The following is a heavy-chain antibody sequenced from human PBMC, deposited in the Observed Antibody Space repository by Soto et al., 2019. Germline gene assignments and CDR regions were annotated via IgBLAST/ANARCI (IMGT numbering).Heavy chain of an antibody. D-gene: IGHD3-16*01. Sequence: EVQLVESGGGLAQPGRSLRLSCAASGFIFDEYAMHWVRQVPGKGLEWVSTVSWNSATIAYADSVKGRFIISRDSATNSLYLQMSSLRXEDTAFYYCAKGGASRVDALDVWGQGTLVTVSS. V-gene: IGHV3-9*01. CDR3: AKGGASRVDALDV. CDR1: GFIFDEYA. J-gene: IGHJ3*01. CDR2: VSWNSATI.